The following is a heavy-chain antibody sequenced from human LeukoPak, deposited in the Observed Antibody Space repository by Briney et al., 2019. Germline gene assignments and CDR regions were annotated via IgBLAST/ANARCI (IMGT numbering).Heavy chain of an antibody. D-gene: IGHD3-22*01. V-gene: IGHV4-59*01. CDR1: GGSISSYY. Sequence: PSETLSLTCTVSGGSISSYYWSWIRQPPGKGLEWIGYIYYSGSTNYNPSLKSRVTISVDTSKNQFSLKLSSVTAADTAVYYCARDSSGYYLGWFDPWGQGTLVTVSS. J-gene: IGHJ5*02. CDR2: IYYSGST. CDR3: ARDSSGYYLGWFDP.